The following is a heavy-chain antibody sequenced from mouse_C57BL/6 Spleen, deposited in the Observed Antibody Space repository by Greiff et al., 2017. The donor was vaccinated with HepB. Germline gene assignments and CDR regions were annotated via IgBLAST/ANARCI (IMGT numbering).Heavy chain of an antibody. Sequence: EVKLVESGGGLVQPGGSLSLSCAASGFTFTDYYMSWVRQPPGKALEWLGFIRNKANGYTTEYSASVKGRFTISRDNSQSILYLQMNALRAEDSATYYCAREPFYYAMDYWGQGTSVTVSS. J-gene: IGHJ4*01. V-gene: IGHV7-3*01. CDR2: IRNKANGYTT. CDR3: AREPFYYAMDY. CDR1: GFTFTDYY.